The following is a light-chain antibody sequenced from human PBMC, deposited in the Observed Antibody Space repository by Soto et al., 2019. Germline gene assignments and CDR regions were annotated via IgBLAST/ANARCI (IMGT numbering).Light chain of an antibody. Sequence: QSVLTQPPSASGTPGQRVTLSCSGSSSNIGSNTVNWYQQLPGTAPKLLIYSNNQRPSGVPDRFTGSKSGTSASLAIIGLRSYDDAAYYGAEWCDSRNGVAFGGGSKLAV. CDR3: AEWCDSRNGVA. CDR1: SSNIGSNT. V-gene: IGLV1-44*01. J-gene: IGLJ2*01. CDR2: SNN.